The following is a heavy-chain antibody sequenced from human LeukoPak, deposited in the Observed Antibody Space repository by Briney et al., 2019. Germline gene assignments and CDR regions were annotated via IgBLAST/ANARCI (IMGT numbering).Heavy chain of an antibody. CDR2: ITVIGGGT. J-gene: IGHJ4*02. V-gene: IGHV3-23*01. D-gene: IGHD5-12*01. CDR3: ATLPRGPTGYVGYGGEDY. Sequence: GGSLRLSCASSGFTFNIYAMTWVRQAPGKELQGVSAITVIGGGTYSPDSVKGRFTISRENSKNTLYLRMNGLRAEDTAVYYCATLPRGPTGYVGYGGEDYWGQGTLVTVSS. CDR1: GFTFNIYA.